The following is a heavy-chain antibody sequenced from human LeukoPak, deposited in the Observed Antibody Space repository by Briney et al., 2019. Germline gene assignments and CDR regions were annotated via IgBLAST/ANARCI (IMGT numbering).Heavy chain of an antibody. CDR2: IIPILGIA. CDR1: GGTFSSYA. D-gene: IGHD3-22*01. CDR3: ARDRLQYYYDSSGYIPFDY. J-gene: IGHJ4*02. V-gene: IGHV1-69*04. Sequence: SSEKVSCKASGGTFSSYAISWVRQAPGQGLEWMGWIIPILGIANYAQKFQGRVTITADKSTSTAYMELSSLRSEDTAVYYCARDRLQYYYDSSGYIPFDYWGQGTLVTVSS.